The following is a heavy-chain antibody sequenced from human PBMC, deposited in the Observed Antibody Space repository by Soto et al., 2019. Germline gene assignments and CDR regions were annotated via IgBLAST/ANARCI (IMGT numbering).Heavy chain of an antibody. Sequence: QVQLQQWGAGLLKPSETLSLTCAVYGGSFSGYYWSWIRQPPGKGLEWIGEINHSGTTNYNPSLKSRVTISVDTAKSQFSLKLNFVTAADTAVFYCARVTRGDYLLTFSLRGMDVWGQGTTVTVSS. D-gene: IGHD4-17*01. CDR1: GGSFSGYY. J-gene: IGHJ6*02. CDR2: INHSGTT. CDR3: ARVTRGDYLLTFSLRGMDV. V-gene: IGHV4-34*02.